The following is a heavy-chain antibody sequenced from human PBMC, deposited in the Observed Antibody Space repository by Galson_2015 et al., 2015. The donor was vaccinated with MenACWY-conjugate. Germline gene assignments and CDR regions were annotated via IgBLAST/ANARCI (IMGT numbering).Heavy chain of an antibody. D-gene: IGHD1-26*01. CDR1: GYTFTSYG. CDR3: ARDGGIVGATGEWDY. V-gene: IGHV1-18*01. J-gene: IGHJ4*02. CDR2: ISDHNGNT. Sequence: SVKVSCKASGYTFTSYGISWVRQAPGQGLEWMGWISDHNGNTNYAQKLQGRVTMTTDTSTSTAYMELRSLRSDDTAVYYCARDGGIVGATGEWDYWGQGTLVTVSS.